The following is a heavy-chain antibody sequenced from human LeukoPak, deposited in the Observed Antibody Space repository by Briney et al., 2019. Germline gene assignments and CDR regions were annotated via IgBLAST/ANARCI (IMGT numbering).Heavy chain of an antibody. V-gene: IGHV3-23*01. CDR2: ISGSGGST. CDR1: GFTFSSYG. D-gene: IGHD5/OR15-5a*01. J-gene: IGHJ3*02. CDR3: ARASVSYGLDAFDI. Sequence: GTLRLSCAAPGFTFSSYGMSWVRQAPGKGLEWVSAISGSGGSTYYADSVKGRFTISRDNSKNTLYLQMNSLRAEDTAVYYCARASVSYGLDAFDIWGQGTMVTVSS.